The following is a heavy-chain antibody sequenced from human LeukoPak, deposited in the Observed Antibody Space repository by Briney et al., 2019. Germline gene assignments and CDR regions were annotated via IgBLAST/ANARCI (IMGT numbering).Heavy chain of an antibody. D-gene: IGHD3-16*01. J-gene: IGHJ5*02. CDR3: ARGEIVGGFNP. CDR1: GVSFSCYY. V-gene: IGHV4-34*01. Sequence: PSETLSLTCAVYGVSFSCYYWSWIRQPPGNGLKWIGEIKHSGLTNYNPSLKSRVTISVDTSKNQISLKLTSVTAADTAVYFCARGEIVGGFNPWGQGTLVTVSS. CDR2: IKHSGLT.